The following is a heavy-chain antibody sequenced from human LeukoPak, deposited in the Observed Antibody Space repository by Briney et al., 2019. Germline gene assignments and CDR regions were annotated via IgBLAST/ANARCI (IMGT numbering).Heavy chain of an antibody. J-gene: IGHJ4*02. Sequence: GGSLRLSCTASGFTFGDYAMSWVRQAPGKGLEWVGRIKSKTDGGTTDYAAPVKGRFTISRDDSKNTLYLQMNSLKTEDTAVYYCTTDHPYDYWGQGTLVTVSS. CDR1: GFTFGDYA. V-gene: IGHV3-15*01. CDR3: TTDHPYDY. CDR2: IKSKTDGGTT.